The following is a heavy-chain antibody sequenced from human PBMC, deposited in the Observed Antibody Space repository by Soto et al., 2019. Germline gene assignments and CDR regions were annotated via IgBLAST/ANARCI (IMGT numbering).Heavy chain of an antibody. CDR3: ARVYSSLHYFDY. D-gene: IGHD6-13*01. Sequence: SETLSLTCTVSGGSISSYYWSWIRQPPGKGLEWIGYIYYSGSTNYNPSLKSRVTISVDTSKNQFSLKLSSVTAADTAVYYCARVYSSLHYFDYWGQGTLVTVS. CDR2: IYYSGST. CDR1: GGSISSYY. V-gene: IGHV4-59*01. J-gene: IGHJ4*02.